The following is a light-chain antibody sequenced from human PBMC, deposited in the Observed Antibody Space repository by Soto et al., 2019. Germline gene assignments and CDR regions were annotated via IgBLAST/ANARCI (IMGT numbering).Light chain of an antibody. V-gene: IGKV1-12*01. J-gene: IGKJ3*01. CDR2: AAS. Sequence: DIQMTQSPSSVSASVGDRVTITCRASLDISYLLAWYQQKAGRAPKLLIYAASTLEGGVPSRFSGSGSGTHFTLTINNLQPEDFATYYCQQANSFPFTFGPGTKVDMK. CDR3: QQANSFPFT. CDR1: LDISYL.